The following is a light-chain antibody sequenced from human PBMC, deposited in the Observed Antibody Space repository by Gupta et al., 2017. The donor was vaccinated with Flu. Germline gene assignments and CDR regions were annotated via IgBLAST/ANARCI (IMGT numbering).Light chain of an antibody. Sequence: IQMTQSPSSLYASVGDRITITCRASEDINTYLNWYRQRPGESPRLLVYSASKVQGWVPSRFSGGGSGTDFNFTITGLQPEDFATYYCQQADLIPFTFGQGT. CDR2: SAS. CDR3: QQADLIPFT. V-gene: IGKV1-39*01. J-gene: IGKJ2*01. CDR1: EDINTY.